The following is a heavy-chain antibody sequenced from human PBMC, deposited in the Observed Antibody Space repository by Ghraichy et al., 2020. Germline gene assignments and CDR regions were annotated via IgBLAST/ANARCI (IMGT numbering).Heavy chain of an antibody. V-gene: IGHV4-30-4*08. CDR2: IYKSGST. D-gene: IGHD3-22*01. J-gene: IGHJ4*02. Sequence: TLSLTCTVSGDSTSSGDYYWGWIRQLPGKGLEWIGYIYKSGSTYYNPSLKSRLTISIDASKNQFSLKLNSVTAADTAVYYCARARNSSGYYPVGYWGQGTLVTVSS. CDR1: GDSTSSGDYY. CDR3: ARARNSSGYYPVGY.